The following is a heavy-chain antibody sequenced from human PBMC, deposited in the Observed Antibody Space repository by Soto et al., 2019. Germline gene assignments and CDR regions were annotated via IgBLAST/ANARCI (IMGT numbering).Heavy chain of an antibody. V-gene: IGHV3-30*18. CDR3: AKENQHLVHDY. D-gene: IGHD6-13*01. J-gene: IGHJ4*02. CDR2: ISHDGSDK. Sequence: WGSLRLSCAASRFTFINYGMHFGRQAPGKWLEWVAVISHDGSDKYYADSMKGRFIISRDNSENTLFLNMNSLKPEDTAVYYCAKENQHLVHDYWGQGTLVTVSS. CDR1: RFTFINYG.